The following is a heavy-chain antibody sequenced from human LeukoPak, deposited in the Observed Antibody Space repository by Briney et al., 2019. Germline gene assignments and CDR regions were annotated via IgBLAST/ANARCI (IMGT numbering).Heavy chain of an antibody. CDR1: GFTFSSYS. V-gene: IGHV3-21*01. CDR2: ISSSSSYI. D-gene: IGHD2-2*01. J-gene: IGHJ6*02. Sequence: PGGRLRLSCAASGFTFSSYSMNWVRQAPGKGLEWVSSISSSSSYIYYADSVKGRFTISRDNAKNSLYLQMNSLRAEDTAVYYCARDTGAEIVVVPASYGMDVWGQGTTVTVSS. CDR3: ARDTGAEIVVVPASYGMDV.